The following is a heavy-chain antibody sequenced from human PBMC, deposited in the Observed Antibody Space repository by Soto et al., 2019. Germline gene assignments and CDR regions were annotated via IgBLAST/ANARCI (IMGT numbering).Heavy chain of an antibody. D-gene: IGHD6-13*01. CDR3: ARTLYTSSWTGYFDP. V-gene: IGHV2-70*11. J-gene: IGHJ5*02. Sequence: SGPTLVNPTQTLTLTCTFSGFSLSTSGVGVGWIRQPPGKALEWLARIDWDNGKYYSTSLKTRLTISKDTSKNQVVLTMTNMDPVDTATYYCARTLYTSSWTGYFDPWGQGTLVTVSS. CDR1: GFSLSTSGVG. CDR2: IDWDNGK.